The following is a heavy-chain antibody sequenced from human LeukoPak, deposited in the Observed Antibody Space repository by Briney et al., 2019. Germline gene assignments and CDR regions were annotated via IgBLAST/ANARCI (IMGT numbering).Heavy chain of an antibody. CDR2: ISGVGATT. D-gene: IGHD2-2*01. CDR3: ARGRGGYCSSTSCYLYFDY. Sequence: GGSLRLSCATSGFTFSTYAMNWVRQGPGKGLEWVSGISGVGATTYYANSVKGRFIISRDNSKNTVFLQMNSLRAEDTAVYYCARGRGGYCSSTSCYLYFDYWGQGTLVTVSS. V-gene: IGHV3-23*01. J-gene: IGHJ4*02. CDR1: GFTFSTYA.